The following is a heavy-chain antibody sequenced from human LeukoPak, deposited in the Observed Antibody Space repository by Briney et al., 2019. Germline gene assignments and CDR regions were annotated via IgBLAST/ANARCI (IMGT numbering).Heavy chain of an antibody. CDR2: ISGSGGST. J-gene: IGHJ4*02. Sequence: GGSLRLSCAASGFTFSSYAMGWVRQAPGKGLEWVSAISGSGGSTYYADSVKGRFTISRDNSKNTLYLQMNSLRAEDTAVYYCAKGEVGYSYGEIDYWGQGTLVTVSS. V-gene: IGHV3-23*01. CDR3: AKGEVGYSYGEIDY. D-gene: IGHD5-18*01. CDR1: GFTFSSYA.